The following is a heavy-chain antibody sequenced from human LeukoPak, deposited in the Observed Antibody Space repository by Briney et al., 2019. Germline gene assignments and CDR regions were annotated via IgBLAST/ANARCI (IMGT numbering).Heavy chain of an antibody. D-gene: IGHD5-12*01. Sequence: SETLPLTCTVYSGSISNYYWSWIRQPPGKGLEWIGYIYYSGSTNYNPSLKSRVTISVDTSKNQFSLKLSSVTAADTAVYYCARTSYSAYDAPFGYWGKGTLVTVSS. CDR1: SGSISNYY. CDR2: IYYSGST. CDR3: ARTSYSAYDAPFGY. J-gene: IGHJ4*02. V-gene: IGHV4-59*01.